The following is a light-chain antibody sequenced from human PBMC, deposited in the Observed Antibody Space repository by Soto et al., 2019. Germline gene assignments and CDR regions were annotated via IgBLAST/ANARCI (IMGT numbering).Light chain of an antibody. V-gene: IGKV3-20*01. J-gene: IGKJ4*02. CDR3: HQYGGSPLT. CDR2: GAS. Sequence: EIVLTQSPGTLSLSPGERATLSCRATQSVNSNYLAWYQQKLGQAPRLLIYGASSRPTGIPDRFSGSGSGTDFTRTISRLEPEDFAVYYCHQYGGSPLTFGGGNKVEI. CDR1: QSVNSNY.